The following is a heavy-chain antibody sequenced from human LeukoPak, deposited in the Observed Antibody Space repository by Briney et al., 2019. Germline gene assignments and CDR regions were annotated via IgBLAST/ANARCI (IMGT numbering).Heavy chain of an antibody. J-gene: IGHJ4*02. CDR1: GGAISSYC. V-gene: IGHV4-4*07. D-gene: IGHD5-24*01. CDR3: ARGSREMSTIFDY. Sequence: SETLSLTCSVSGGAISSYCWNWIRLPAGKGLEWIGCIYTRGSTIHSPSIKSRVTMSVDTAKNQFSLRLNPVTAADTAVYYCARGSREMSTIFDYWGQGTLVTVSS. CDR2: IYTRGST.